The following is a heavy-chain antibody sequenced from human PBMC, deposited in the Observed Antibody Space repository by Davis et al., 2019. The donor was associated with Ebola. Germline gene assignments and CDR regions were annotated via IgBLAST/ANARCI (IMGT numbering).Heavy chain of an antibody. CDR2: IYYSGST. Sequence: MPSETLSLTCTVSGGSSSNYYWSWIRQPPGKGLEWIGYIYYSGSTNYNPSLESRVTISVDTSKNQFSLKLTSVTAADTALYYCARQSSSPRFDYWGRGTLVTVSS. CDR1: GGSSSNYY. CDR3: ARQSSSPRFDY. J-gene: IGHJ4*02. D-gene: IGHD6-6*01. V-gene: IGHV4-59*08.